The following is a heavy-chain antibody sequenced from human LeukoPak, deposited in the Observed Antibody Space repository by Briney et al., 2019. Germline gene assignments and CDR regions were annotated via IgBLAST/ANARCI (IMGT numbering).Heavy chain of an antibody. CDR2: ISWNSGSI. V-gene: IGHV3-9*01. J-gene: IGHJ4*02. CDR1: GFTFDDYA. CDR3: ARPGCSNTICYKTGDY. D-gene: IGHD2-2*02. Sequence: PGRSLRLSCAASGFTFDDYAMHWVRQAPGKGLEWVSGISWNSGSIGYADSVKGRFTISRDNAKNSLYLQMNSLRAEDTAVYYCARPGCSNTICYKTGDYWGQGTLVTVSS.